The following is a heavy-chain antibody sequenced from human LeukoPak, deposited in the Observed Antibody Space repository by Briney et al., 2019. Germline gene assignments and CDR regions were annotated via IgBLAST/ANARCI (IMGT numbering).Heavy chain of an antibody. CDR1: GLTLSSYG. D-gene: IGHD5-24*01. CDR3: AKEEEMATTWFDP. Sequence: PGGSLRLSCAASGLTLSSYGMHWVRQAPGKGLEWVAVISYDGSNKYYADSVKGRFTISRDNSKNTLYLQMNSLRAEDTAVYYCAKEEEMATTWFDPWGQGTLVTVSS. J-gene: IGHJ5*02. V-gene: IGHV3-30*18. CDR2: ISYDGSNK.